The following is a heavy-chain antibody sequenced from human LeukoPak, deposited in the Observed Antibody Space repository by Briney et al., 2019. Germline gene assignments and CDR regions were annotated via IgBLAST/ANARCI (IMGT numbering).Heavy chain of an antibody. V-gene: IGHV3-66*01. CDR2: IYSGGST. Sequence: PGGSLRLSCAASGFTVSSNYMSWVRQAPGEGLEWVSVIYSGGSTYYADSVKGRFTISRDNSKNTLYLQMNGLRAEDTAVYYCARDDYGDYFFDYWGQGTLVTVSS. CDR1: GFTVSSNY. J-gene: IGHJ4*02. D-gene: IGHD4-17*01. CDR3: ARDDYGDYFFDY.